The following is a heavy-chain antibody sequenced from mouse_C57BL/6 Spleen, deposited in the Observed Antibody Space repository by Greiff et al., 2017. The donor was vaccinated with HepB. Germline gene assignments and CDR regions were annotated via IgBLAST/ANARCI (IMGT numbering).Heavy chain of an antibody. J-gene: IGHJ2*01. CDR3: ARPKLGRFDY. V-gene: IGHV1-50*01. D-gene: IGHD4-1*01. CDR1: GYTFTSYW. Sequence: QVQLQQPGAELVKPGASVKLSCKASGYTFTSYWMQWVQQRPGQGLEWIGEIDPSDSYTNYTQTFKGQATLTVDTSSSTAYMQLSSLTSEDSAVYYCARPKLGRFDYWGQGTTLTVSS. CDR2: IDPSDSYT.